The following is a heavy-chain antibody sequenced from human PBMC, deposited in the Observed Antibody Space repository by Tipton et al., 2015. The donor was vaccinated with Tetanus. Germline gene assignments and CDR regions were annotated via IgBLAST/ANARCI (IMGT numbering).Heavy chain of an antibody. CDR1: GVSMHSISYS. J-gene: IGHJ4*02. D-gene: IGHD5-24*01. V-gene: IGHV4-30-2*01. CDR2: IYHSETT. CDR3: ARTTNYNYRFDY. Sequence: TLSLTCAVSGVSMHSISYSWSWIRQPPGKGLEWIGYIYHSETTYYNLSLKSRVTISVDWSKNQFFLNLSSVTAADTAIYYCARTTNYNYRFDYWGQGALVTVSS.